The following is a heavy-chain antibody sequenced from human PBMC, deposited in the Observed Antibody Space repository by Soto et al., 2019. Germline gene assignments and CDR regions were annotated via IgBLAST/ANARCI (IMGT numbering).Heavy chain of an antibody. D-gene: IGHD6-19*01. CDR3: ARDRYSSGWYSGPEYFQH. Sequence: GGSLRLSCAASGFTFSSYSMNWVRQAPGKGLEWVSYISSSSSTIYYADSVKGRFTINPDTSKNQFSLQLNSVTPEDTAVYYCARDRYSSGWYSGPEYFQHWGQGTLVTVSS. V-gene: IGHV3-48*01. CDR1: GFTFSSYS. J-gene: IGHJ1*01. CDR2: ISSSSSTI.